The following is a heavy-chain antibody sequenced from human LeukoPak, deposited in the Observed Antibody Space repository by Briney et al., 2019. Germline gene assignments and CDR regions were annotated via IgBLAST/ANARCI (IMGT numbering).Heavy chain of an antibody. Sequence: GASVKVSCKASGYTFTDYYMHWVRQAPGQGLEWMGWITPNSGGTNYAQKFQGRVTMTRDTSISTAYMELSSLNSDDTAIYYCARGLAVVLPTAMVYWGQGTLVTVSS. V-gene: IGHV1-2*02. D-gene: IGHD2-2*01. CDR1: GYTFTDYY. J-gene: IGHJ4*02. CDR3: ARGLAVVLPTAMVY. CDR2: ITPNSGGT.